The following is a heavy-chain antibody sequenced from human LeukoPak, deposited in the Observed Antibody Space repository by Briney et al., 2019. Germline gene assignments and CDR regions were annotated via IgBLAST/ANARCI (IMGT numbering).Heavy chain of an antibody. D-gene: IGHD3-22*01. CDR2: IDNAGSIT. CDR3: VRSAFHAGSGNYYDY. Sequence: GGSLRLSCAASGFTFSNYWIHWVRQAPGKGLVWVSRIDNAGSITTYADSVKGRFTIPRDNAENTLYLQMNSLRVEDTAVYYCVRSAFHAGSGNYYDYWGQGTLVTVSS. CDR1: GFTFSNYW. J-gene: IGHJ4*02. V-gene: IGHV3-74*03.